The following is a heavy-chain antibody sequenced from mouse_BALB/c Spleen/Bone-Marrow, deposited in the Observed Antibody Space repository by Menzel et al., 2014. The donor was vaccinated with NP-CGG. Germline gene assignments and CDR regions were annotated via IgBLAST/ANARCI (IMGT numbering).Heavy chain of an antibody. D-gene: IGHD2-4*01. J-gene: IGHJ2*01. Sequence: VQLQQPGAELVKPGASVKLSCTASGFNIKDTYMHWVKQRPEHGLEWIGRIDPANGNTKYDPKFQGKATITADTSSNTAYLQLSSLTSEDTAVYYCASYDYGYYFDYWGQGTTLTVSS. CDR2: IDPANGNT. V-gene: IGHV14-3*02. CDR1: GFNIKDTY. CDR3: ASYDYGYYFDY.